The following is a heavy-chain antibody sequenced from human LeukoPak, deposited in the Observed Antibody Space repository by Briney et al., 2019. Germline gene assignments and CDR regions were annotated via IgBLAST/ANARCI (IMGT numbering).Heavy chain of an antibody. V-gene: IGHV3-30*03. CDR2: ISYDGSNK. J-gene: IGHJ6*02. CDR3: ARGPAAAGFYYYYYGMDV. CDR1: GFTFSSYG. D-gene: IGHD6-13*01. Sequence: PGRSLRPSCAASGFTFSSYGMHWVRQAPGKGLEWVAVISYDGSNKYYADSVKGRFTISRDNSKNALYLQMNSLRAEDTAVYYCARGPAAAGFYYYYYGMDVWGQGTTVTVSS.